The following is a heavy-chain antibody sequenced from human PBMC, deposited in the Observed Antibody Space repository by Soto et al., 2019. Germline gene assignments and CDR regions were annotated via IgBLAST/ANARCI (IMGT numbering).Heavy chain of an antibody. CDR1: GFTFGDYA. J-gene: IGHJ4*02. CDR3: TTQYDFWSERGY. V-gene: IGHV3-49*04. CDR2: IRNKAYGGTT. Sequence: EVQLVESGGGLVQPGRSLRLSCTASGFTFGDYAMSWVRQAPGKGLGWVGFIRNKAYGGTTEYAAAVKGRFTISRDDSKSIAYLQMNSLKTEDTAMYYCTTQYDFWSERGYWGQVTLVTVSS. D-gene: IGHD3-3*01.